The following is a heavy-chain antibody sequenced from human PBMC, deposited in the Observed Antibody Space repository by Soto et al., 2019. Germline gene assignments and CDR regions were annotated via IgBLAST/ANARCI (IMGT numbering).Heavy chain of an antibody. D-gene: IGHD6-19*01. CDR2: VSGSGGST. CDR3: AKRIAVAVTEYYYGMDV. J-gene: IGHJ6*02. CDR1: GFTFGSYA. Sequence: PGGSLRLSCAASGFTFGSYAMSWVRQAPGKGLDWVSSVSGSGGSTYYADSVKGRFTISRDNSKHTLYLQMNSLRAEDTAVYYCAKRIAVAVTEYYYGMDVWGQGTTVTVSS. V-gene: IGHV3-23*01.